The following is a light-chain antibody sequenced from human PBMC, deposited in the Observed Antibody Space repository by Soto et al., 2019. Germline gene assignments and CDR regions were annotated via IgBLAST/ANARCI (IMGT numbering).Light chain of an antibody. V-gene: IGKV3-20*01. CDR3: QQYGGSPPIT. CDR2: HAS. CDR1: QSVGNNY. Sequence: EIVLTQSPGTLSLSSGERATLSCRASQSVGNNYLAWYQQKPGQAPRLLIYHASSRATGIPDRFGGSGSGTDFTLNVSRLEPEDFAVYYCQQYGGSPPITFGQGTRLEI. J-gene: IGKJ5*01.